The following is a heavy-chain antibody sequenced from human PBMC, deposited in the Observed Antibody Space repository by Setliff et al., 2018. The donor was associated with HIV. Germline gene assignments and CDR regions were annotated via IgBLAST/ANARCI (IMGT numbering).Heavy chain of an antibody. CDR2: INSINGDT. CDR1: GYTFTSYY. Sequence: ASVKVSCKASGYTFTSYYMNWVRQAPGQGLEWVGIINSINGDTNYGQKFQGRVTITRDTSTSTLYLESSSLTSDDTAVYYCARDLFGSWYTGSSGLAHWGQGTLVTVSS. J-gene: IGHJ4*02. D-gene: IGHD2-2*02. V-gene: IGHV1-46*01. CDR3: ARDLFGSWYTGSSGLAH.